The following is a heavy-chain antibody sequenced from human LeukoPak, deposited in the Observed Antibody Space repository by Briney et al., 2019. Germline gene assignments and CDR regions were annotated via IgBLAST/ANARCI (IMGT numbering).Heavy chain of an antibody. CDR3: ARDRWPRSSSSHDAFDI. CDR1: GDSVSSNSAA. J-gene: IGHJ3*02. D-gene: IGHD6-6*01. CDR2: TYYRSKWYN. V-gene: IGHV6-1*01. Sequence: SQTLSLTCAISGDSVSSNSAAWNWIRQSPSRGLEWLGRTYYRSKWYNDYAVSVKSRITINPDTSKNQFSLQLNSVTPEDTAVYYCARDRWPRSSSSHDAFDIWGQGTMVTVSS.